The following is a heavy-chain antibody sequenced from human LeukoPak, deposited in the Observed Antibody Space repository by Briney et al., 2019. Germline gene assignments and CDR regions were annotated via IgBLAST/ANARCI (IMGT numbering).Heavy chain of an antibody. CDR2: IIPIFGTA. V-gene: IGHV1-69*05. D-gene: IGHD2-21*02. CDR3: ARDLCGGDCPHDAFDI. J-gene: IGHJ3*02. CDR1: GGTFSSYA. Sequence: GSSVKVSCKASGGTFSSYAISWVRQAPGQGLEWMGGIIPIFGTANYAQKFQGRVTITTDESTSTAYMELSSLRSEDTAVYYCARDLCGGDCPHDAFDIWGQGTMVTVSS.